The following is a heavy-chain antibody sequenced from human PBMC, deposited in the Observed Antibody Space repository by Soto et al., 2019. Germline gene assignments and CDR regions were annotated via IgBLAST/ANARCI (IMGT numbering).Heavy chain of an antibody. CDR3: ARDLDGSGSYYTDY. CDR2: IKPHNGNT. V-gene: IGHV1-18*01. Sequence: SVKVPCKTSGYTFNIYGINWVRQAPGQGLEWMGWIKPHNGNTKYAQTLQDRLIMTTDTATSTAYMELRSLRSDDTAVYYCARDLDGSGSYYTDYWSQGTLVTVSS. D-gene: IGHD3-10*01. CDR1: GYTFNIYG. J-gene: IGHJ4*02.